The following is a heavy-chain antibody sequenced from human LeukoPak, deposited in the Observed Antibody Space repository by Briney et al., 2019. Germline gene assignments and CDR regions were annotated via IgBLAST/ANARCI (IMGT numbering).Heavy chain of an antibody. V-gene: IGHV3-33*06. J-gene: IGHJ4*02. CDR3: AKAGGYCGADCYSAY. Sequence: GGSLRLSCAASGFTFSSYGMHWVRQAPGQGLDWVAVIWYDGTNKFYSDSLKGRFTISRDNSKNTLYLQMSSLRAEDTAVYYCAKAGGYCGADCYSAYWGQGTLVTVSS. CDR1: GFTFSSYG. CDR2: IWYDGTNK. D-gene: IGHD2-21*02.